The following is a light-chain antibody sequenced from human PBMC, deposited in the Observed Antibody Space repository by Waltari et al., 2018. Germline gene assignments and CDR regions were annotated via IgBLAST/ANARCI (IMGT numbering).Light chain of an antibody. Sequence: EIVMTQSPATLSVSPGERATLSCRASQSVSSNLAWYQQKPCQAPRLLIYGASTSATGIPARFNGSGSGTEFTLTISSMQSEDFAVYDCQQYNNWPRTFGQGTKEEIK. J-gene: IGKJ1*01. CDR1: QSVSSN. CDR3: QQYNNWPRT. V-gene: IGKV3-15*01. CDR2: GAS.